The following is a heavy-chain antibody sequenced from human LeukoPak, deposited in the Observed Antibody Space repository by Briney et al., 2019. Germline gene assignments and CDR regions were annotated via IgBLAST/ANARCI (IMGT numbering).Heavy chain of an antibody. CDR2: IYTSGSS. V-gene: IGHV4-61*02. D-gene: IGHD4-23*01. CDR1: GGSISSSNYY. CDR3: AGAVTPGLFDY. Sequence: SETLSLTCTVSGGSISSSNYYWTWIRQPAGKGLEWIGRIYTSGSSSFNPSLKSRVTMSIDTSKNQFSLKLKSVTAADTAVYFCAGAVTPGLFDYWGQGTLVTVSS. J-gene: IGHJ4*02.